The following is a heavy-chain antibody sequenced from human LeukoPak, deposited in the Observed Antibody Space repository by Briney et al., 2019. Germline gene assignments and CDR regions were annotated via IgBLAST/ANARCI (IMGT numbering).Heavy chain of an antibody. J-gene: IGHJ4*02. V-gene: IGHV1-46*01. D-gene: IGHD3-22*01. CDR3: ARAPYYDSSGYFPLHFDY. CDR2: INPSGGST. CDR1: GYTFTSYY. Sequence: ASVKVSCKASGYTFTSYYMHWVRQAPGQGLEWMGIINPSGGSTSYAQNFQGRVAMTRDTSTSTVYMELSSLRSEDTAVYYCARAPYYDSSGYFPLHFDYWGQGTLVTVSS.